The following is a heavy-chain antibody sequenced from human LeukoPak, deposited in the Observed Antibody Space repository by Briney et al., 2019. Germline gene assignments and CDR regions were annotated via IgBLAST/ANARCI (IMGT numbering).Heavy chain of an antibody. CDR1: GGSISSYY. CDR2: IYYSGST. V-gene: IGHV4-59*08. CDR3: ARGETAYDILTGYYFVSQGVQFGGYFDY. Sequence: SETLSLTCTVSGGSISSYYWSWIRQPPGKGLEWIGYIYYSGSTNYNPSLKSRVTISVDTSKNQFSLKLSSVTAADTAVYYCARGETAYDILTGYYFVSQGVQFGGYFDYWGQGTLVTVSS. J-gene: IGHJ4*02. D-gene: IGHD3-9*01.